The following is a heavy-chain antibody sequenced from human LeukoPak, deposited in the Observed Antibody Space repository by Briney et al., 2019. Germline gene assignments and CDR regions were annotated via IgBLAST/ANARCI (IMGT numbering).Heavy chain of an antibody. D-gene: IGHD3-22*01. CDR1: GYTFTSYD. V-gene: IGHV1-8*01. J-gene: IGHJ4*02. CDR2: MNPNSGNT. CDR3: ARRHYYSETTFDY. Sequence: ASVKVSCKASGYTFTSYDINWVRQATGQGLEWRGWMNPNSGNTGYAQKFQGRGTMTRNTSISTAYMELSSLRSEDTAVSYCARRHYYSETTFDYWGQGTLVTVSS.